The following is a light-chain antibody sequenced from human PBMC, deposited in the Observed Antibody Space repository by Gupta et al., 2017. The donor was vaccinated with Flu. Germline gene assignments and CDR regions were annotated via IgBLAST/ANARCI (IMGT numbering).Light chain of an antibody. J-gene: IGKJ4*01. Sequence: DIQMTQSPSSLSASVGDRVTITCRASQEVRNDLGWYQQKPGKAPKRLIYAASRVQSGVPSRFSGSGSGTEFTLTISSLQPEDVATYYCRQQNYSLISFGRGTKVDIK. CDR2: AAS. V-gene: IGKV1-17*01. CDR1: QEVRND. CDR3: RQQNYSLIS.